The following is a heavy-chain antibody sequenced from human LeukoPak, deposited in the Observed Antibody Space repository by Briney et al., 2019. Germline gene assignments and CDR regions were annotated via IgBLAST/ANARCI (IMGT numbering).Heavy chain of an antibody. Sequence: GRSLRLSCAASGFTFSSYGMHWVRQAPGKGLEWVAVIWYDGSNKYYADSVKGRFTISRDNSKNTLYLQMNSLRAEDTAVYYCAGVRDGSSWYVNYFDYWGQGTLVTVSS. V-gene: IGHV3-33*01. CDR3: AGVRDGSSWYVNYFDY. CDR2: IWYDGSNK. D-gene: IGHD6-13*01. J-gene: IGHJ4*02. CDR1: GFTFSSYG.